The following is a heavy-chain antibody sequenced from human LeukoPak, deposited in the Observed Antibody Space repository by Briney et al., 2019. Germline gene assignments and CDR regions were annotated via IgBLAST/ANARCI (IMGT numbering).Heavy chain of an antibody. CDR1: GFTFNGGA. Sequence: GGSLRPSCAPSGFTFNGGAMDGVRQAPGKGLEWVAVISYDGSTEYYADSVKGRFTISRDNSKTTLYLQMNSLRAEDAAVYYCATNGPGIAVAFYVDCSGQGTLVTVSS. D-gene: IGHD6-19*01. J-gene: IGHJ4*02. CDR2: ISYDGSTE. CDR3: ATNGPGIAVAFYVDC. V-gene: IGHV3-30-3*01.